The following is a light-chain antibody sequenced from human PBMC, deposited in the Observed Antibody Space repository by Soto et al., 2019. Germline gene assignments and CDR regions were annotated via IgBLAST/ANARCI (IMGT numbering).Light chain of an antibody. CDR1: SGYSNYK. Sequence: VLTQPPSASASLGASVTLTCTLSSGYSNYKVDWYQQRPGKGPRFVMRVGTGGIVGSKGDGIPDRFSVLGSGLNRYLTIKNIQEEDESDYHCGADHGSGSNFVYYVVFGGGTKVTVL. V-gene: IGLV9-49*01. CDR3: GADHGSGSNFVYYVV. CDR2: VGTGGIVG. J-gene: IGLJ2*01.